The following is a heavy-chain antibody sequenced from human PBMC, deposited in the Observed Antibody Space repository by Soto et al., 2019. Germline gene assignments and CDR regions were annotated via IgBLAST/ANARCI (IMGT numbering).Heavy chain of an antibody. V-gene: IGHV1-3*01. CDR3: AGSIVAVPAAMSWFDP. CDR1: GYTFTNYA. D-gene: IGHD2-2*01. J-gene: IGHJ5*02. Sequence: QVQLVQSGAEVKKPGASVKVSCKASGYTFTNYAIHWVRQAPGQGLEWMGWINSVNGNTKYSQRLQDRVTITRDTSATTASTELSSPRSEDTALYFCAGSIVAVPAAMSWFDPWGQGTLVTVSS. CDR2: INSVNGNT.